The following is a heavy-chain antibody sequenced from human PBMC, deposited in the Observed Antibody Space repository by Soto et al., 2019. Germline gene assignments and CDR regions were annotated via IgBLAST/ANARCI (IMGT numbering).Heavy chain of an antibody. D-gene: IGHD2-21*02. J-gene: IGHJ6*02. Sequence: QVQLVQSGTEVKKPGSSVKVSCKASGGTFSSSGFSWVRQAPGQGLEWMGMIVPSLDTTKYAQKFQARVPITADQFTSTAYMELSSLRSEDTPVYYCARSPQPRRTADPYAVDVWGQGTRVIVSS. V-gene: IGHV1-69*09. CDR3: ARSPQPRRTADPYAVDV. CDR1: GGTFSSSG. CDR2: IVPSLDTT.